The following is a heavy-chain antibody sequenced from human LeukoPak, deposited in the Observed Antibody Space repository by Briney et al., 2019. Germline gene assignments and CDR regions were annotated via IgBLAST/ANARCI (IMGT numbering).Heavy chain of an antibody. J-gene: IGHJ4*01. CDR1: GFTFFNHW. V-gene: IGHV3-7*01. D-gene: IGHD6-13*01. Sequence: GGSLRLSCAASGFTFFNHWMTWVRQAPGKGLEWVASIRQDGNEKSYMDAVKGRFTISRDNTRDSLYLQMSSLRVEDTAVYYCARDGTAPGLYFDLWGQGTLVTVSS. CDR2: IRQDGNEK. CDR3: ARDGTAPGLYFDL.